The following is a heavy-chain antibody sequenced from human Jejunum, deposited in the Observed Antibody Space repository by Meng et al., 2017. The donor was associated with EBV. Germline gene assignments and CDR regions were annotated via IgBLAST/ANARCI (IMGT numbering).Heavy chain of an antibody. CDR3: ARGAQPIDL. CDR2: MNPSNGKT. CDR1: GFTFTNYD. Sequence: VHMVESGEEGKKPGASCKVSCKASGFTFTNYDINWVRKASGQGLEWMGWMNPSNGKTGYAQKFQGRVTMTRDASTSTAYMELSSLRSDDTAVYFCARGAQPIDLWGQGTLVTVSS. D-gene: IGHD3-3*01. J-gene: IGHJ5*02. V-gene: IGHV1-8*01.